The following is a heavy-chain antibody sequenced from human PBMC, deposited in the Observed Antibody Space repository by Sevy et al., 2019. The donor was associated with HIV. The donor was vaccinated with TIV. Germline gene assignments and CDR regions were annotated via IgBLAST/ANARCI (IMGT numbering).Heavy chain of an antibody. CDR1: GGSISSYY. CDR3: ARGITMVRVPDYSYGMDV. J-gene: IGHJ6*01. D-gene: IGHD3-10*01. V-gene: IGHV4-59*01. Sequence: SETLSLTCTVSGGSISSYYWSWIRQPPGKGLEWIGYIYYSGSTNYNPSLKSRVTISVDTSKNQFSLKLSSVTAADTAVYYCARGITMVRVPDYSYGMDVWGQGTTVTVSS. CDR2: IYYSGST.